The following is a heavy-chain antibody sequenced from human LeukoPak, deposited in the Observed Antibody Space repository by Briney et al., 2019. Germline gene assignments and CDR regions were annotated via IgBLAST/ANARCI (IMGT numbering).Heavy chain of an antibody. D-gene: IGHD2-15*01. Sequence: ASVKVSRKASGYTFTGYYMHWVRQAPGQGLEWMGWINPNSGGVTNYAQKFQGRATMTRDTSISTAFMELRWLTSDDTAFYYCAREGVVARDFDYWGQGTLVTVSS. J-gene: IGHJ4*02. CDR1: GYTFTGYY. CDR2: INPNSGGVT. CDR3: AREGVVARDFDY. V-gene: IGHV1-2*02.